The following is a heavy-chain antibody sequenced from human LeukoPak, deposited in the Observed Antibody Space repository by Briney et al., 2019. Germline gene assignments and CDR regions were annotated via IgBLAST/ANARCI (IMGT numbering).Heavy chain of an antibody. V-gene: IGHV4-59*01. Sequence: SETLSLTCIVSGGSISNYYWSWIRQPPGKGLEWIGYIDDTGSTKYNPSLKSRVTVSVDPSNNHFSLNLGSVTAADTAVYYCARDLHFGSGSFDPYYYYGMDVWGQGTMVTVSS. D-gene: IGHD3-10*01. CDR3: ARDLHFGSGSFDPYYYYGMDV. CDR1: GGSISNYY. CDR2: IDDTGST. J-gene: IGHJ6*02.